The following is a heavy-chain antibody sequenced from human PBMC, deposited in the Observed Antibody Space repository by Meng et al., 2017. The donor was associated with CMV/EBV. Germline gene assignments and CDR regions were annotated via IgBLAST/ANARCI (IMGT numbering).Heavy chain of an antibody. Sequence: SETLSLTCTVSGGSISSSSYYWGWIRQPPGKGLEWIGSIYYSGSTYYNPSLKSRVTISVDTSKNQFSLKLSSVTAADTAVYYCARDLGYCSSTSCYLYYYYYGMDVWGQGTTVTVSS. D-gene: IGHD2-2*01. CDR2: IYYSGST. CDR3: ARDLGYCSSTSCYLYYYYYGMDV. V-gene: IGHV4-39*07. J-gene: IGHJ6*02. CDR1: GGSISSSSYY.